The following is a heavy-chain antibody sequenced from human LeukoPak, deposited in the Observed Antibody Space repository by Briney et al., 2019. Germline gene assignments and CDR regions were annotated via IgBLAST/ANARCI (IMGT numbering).Heavy chain of an antibody. CDR1: GYTFTSYC. Sequence: ASVKVSCKASGYTFTSYCMHWVRQAPGQGLEWMGIINPSGGSTSYAQKFQGRVTMTRDTSTSTVYMELSSLRSEDTAVYYCARDRVVGATTVHYYFDYWGQGTLVTVSS. CDR3: ARDRVVGATTVHYYFDY. CDR2: INPSGGST. J-gene: IGHJ4*02. D-gene: IGHD1-26*01. V-gene: IGHV1-46*01.